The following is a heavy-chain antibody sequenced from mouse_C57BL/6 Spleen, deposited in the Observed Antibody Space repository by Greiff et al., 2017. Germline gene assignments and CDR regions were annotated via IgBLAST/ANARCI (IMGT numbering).Heavy chain of an antibody. D-gene: IGHD1-1*01. J-gene: IGHJ3*01. V-gene: IGHV1-55*01. CDR3: ARRTYYGSSEFAY. CDR2: IYPGSGST. Sequence: VQLQQSGAELVKPGASVKMSCKASGYTFTSYWITWVKQRPGQGLEWIGDIYPGSGSTNYTEKFTSKATLTVDTSSSTAYMQLSSLTSEDSAVYYCARRTYYGSSEFAYWGQGTLVTVSA. CDR1: GYTFTSYW.